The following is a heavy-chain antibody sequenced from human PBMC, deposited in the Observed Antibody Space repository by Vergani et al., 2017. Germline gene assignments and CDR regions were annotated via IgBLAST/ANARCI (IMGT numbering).Heavy chain of an antibody. V-gene: IGHV3-30-3*01. CDR3: AGDPSAYYDYVWGSYRWGYFDY. J-gene: IGHJ4*02. D-gene: IGHD3-16*02. CDR2: ISYDGSNK. Sequence: HVPLVESGGGVVQPGRSLRLSCAASGFTFSSYAMHWVRQAPGKGLEWVAVISYDGSNKYYADSVKGRFTISRDNSKNTLYLQMNSLRAEDTALYYCAGDPSAYYDYVWGSYRWGYFDYGGQGTLVTVSS. CDR1: GFTFSSYA.